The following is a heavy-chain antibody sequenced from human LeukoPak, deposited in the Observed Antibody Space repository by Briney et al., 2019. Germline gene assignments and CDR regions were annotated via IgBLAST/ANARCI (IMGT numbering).Heavy chain of an antibody. Sequence: GGSLRLSCAASGFTFSSYEMIWVRQAPGKGLEWVSYISSSGTTIYYADSVKGRFTISRDNAKNSLYLQMISLRAEDTAVYSCARDNYDSSGPYYFDYWGQGTLVTVSS. CDR1: GFTFSSYE. D-gene: IGHD3-22*01. CDR2: ISSSGTTI. CDR3: ARDNYDSSGPYYFDY. J-gene: IGHJ4*02. V-gene: IGHV3-48*03.